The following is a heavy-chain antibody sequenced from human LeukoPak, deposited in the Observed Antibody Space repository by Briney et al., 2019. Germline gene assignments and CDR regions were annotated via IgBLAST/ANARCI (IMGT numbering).Heavy chain of an antibody. V-gene: IGHV1-24*01. Sequence: ASVKVSCKASGYTFTSYDINWVRQAPGKGLEWMGGFDPEDGETIYAQKLQGRVTMTEDTSTDTACMELSSLRSEDTAVYYCATGGYSYYDFWSGYHSWGQGTLVTVSP. D-gene: IGHD3-3*01. CDR1: GYTFTSYD. J-gene: IGHJ4*02. CDR3: ATGGYSYYDFWSGYHS. CDR2: FDPEDGET.